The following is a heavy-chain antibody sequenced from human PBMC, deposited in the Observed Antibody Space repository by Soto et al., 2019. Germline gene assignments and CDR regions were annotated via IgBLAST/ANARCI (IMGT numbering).Heavy chain of an antibody. D-gene: IGHD2-2*01. V-gene: IGHV1-69*12. CDR2: IIPIFGTA. CDR1: GGTFSSYA. Sequence: QVPLVQSGAEVKKPGSSVKVSCKASGGTFSSYAISWVRQAPGQGLEWMGGIIPIFGTANYAQKFQVRVTITADESTSTAYMELSSLRSDDTAVYYCARHVPAAGYYYGMDVWGQGTTVTVSS. CDR3: ARHVPAAGYYYGMDV. J-gene: IGHJ6*02.